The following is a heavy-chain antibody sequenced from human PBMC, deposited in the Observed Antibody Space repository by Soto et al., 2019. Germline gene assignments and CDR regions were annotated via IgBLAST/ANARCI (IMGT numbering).Heavy chain of an antibody. CDR2: IYYSGST. J-gene: IGHJ6*03. CDR3: ARGGDLLEWLPYYYYYYYMDV. Sequence: PSETLSLTCTVSGGSISSSSYYWGWIRQPPGKGLEWIGYIYYSGSTNYNPSLKSRVTISVDTSKNQFSLKLSSVTAADTAVYYCARGGDLLEWLPYYYYYYYMDVWGKGTTVTVSS. CDR1: GGSISSSSYY. D-gene: IGHD3-3*01. V-gene: IGHV4-61*05.